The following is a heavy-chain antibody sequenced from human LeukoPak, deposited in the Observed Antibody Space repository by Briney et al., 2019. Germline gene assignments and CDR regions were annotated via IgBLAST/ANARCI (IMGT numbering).Heavy chain of an antibody. CDR3: ARRVAVADNYFDY. CDR1: GFTFSSYW. Sequence: GGSLGLSCAASGFTFSSYWMHWVRQAPGKGLVWVSRINSDGSSTSYADSVKGRFTISRDNAKNSLYLQMNSLRAEDTGVYYCARRVAVADNYFDYWGQGTLVTVSS. D-gene: IGHD6-19*01. J-gene: IGHJ4*02. V-gene: IGHV3-74*01. CDR2: INSDGSST.